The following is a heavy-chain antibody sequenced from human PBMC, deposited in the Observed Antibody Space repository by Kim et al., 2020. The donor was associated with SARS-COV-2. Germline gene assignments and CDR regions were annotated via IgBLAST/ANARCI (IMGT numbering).Heavy chain of an antibody. CDR2: ISNDGSNK. Sequence: GGSLRLSCAASGFRFSTYGMHWVRQAPGKGLEWVVLISNDGSNKYYADSVKGRFTISRDNSGKTLYLQMNSLRADDTAVYYCAKERTYSYHFDFWGQGTLVTVSS. J-gene: IGHJ4*02. CDR3: AKERTYSYHFDF. CDR1: GFRFSTYG. V-gene: IGHV3-30*18. D-gene: IGHD1-1*01.